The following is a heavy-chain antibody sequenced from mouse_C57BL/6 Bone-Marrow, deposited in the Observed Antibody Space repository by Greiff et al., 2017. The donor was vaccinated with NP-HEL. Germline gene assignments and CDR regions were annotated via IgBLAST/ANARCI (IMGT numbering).Heavy chain of an antibody. CDR1: GYTFTSYW. J-gene: IGHJ2*01. CDR3: ARRIITTLDY. V-gene: IGHV1-50*01. Sequence: QVQLQQSGAELVKPGASVKLSCKASGYTFTSYWMQWVKQRPGQGLEWIGEIDPSDSYTNYNQKFKGKATLTVDTSSSTAYMQLSSLTSEDSAVYYCARRIITTLDYWGQGTTLTVSS. D-gene: IGHD1-1*01. CDR2: IDPSDSYT.